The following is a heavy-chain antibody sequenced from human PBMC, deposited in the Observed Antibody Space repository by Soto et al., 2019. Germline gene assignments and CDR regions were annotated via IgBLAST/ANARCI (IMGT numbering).Heavy chain of an antibody. Sequence: EVQLLESGGGLVQPGGSLRLSCAASGFTFSSYAMRWVRQAPVKGLEWVSAISGSGGSTYYADSVKGRFTISRDNSKNTLYLQMSSLRAEDTAVYYCARRGSGSYYDYWGQETLVSVSS. J-gene: IGHJ4*02. CDR1: GFTFSSYA. CDR3: ARRGSGSYYDY. V-gene: IGHV3-23*01. CDR2: ISGSGGST. D-gene: IGHD1-26*01.